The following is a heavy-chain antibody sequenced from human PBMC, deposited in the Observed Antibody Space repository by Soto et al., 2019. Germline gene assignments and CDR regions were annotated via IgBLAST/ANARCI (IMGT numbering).Heavy chain of an antibody. D-gene: IGHD2-2*03. CDR3: ARVEGSGLDIVVVPAAPYYYYYYMNV. V-gene: IGHV1-18*01. CDR1: GYTFTSYG. J-gene: IGHJ6*03. CDR2: ISAYNGNT. Sequence: ASVKVSCKASGYTFTSYGISWVRQAPGQGLEWMGWISAYNGNTNYAQKLQGRVTMTTDTSTSTAYMELRSLRSDDTAVYYCARVEGSGLDIVVVPAAPYYYYYYMNVWGKGTTVTVSS.